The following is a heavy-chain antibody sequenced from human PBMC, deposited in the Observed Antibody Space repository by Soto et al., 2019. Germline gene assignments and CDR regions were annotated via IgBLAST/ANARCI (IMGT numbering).Heavy chain of an antibody. CDR3: AREDTANGGASDI. CDR2: INPGGGRT. CDR1: GYPFNSFY. Sequence: GASVKVSCKASGYPFNSFYIHWVRQAPGQGLEWMVSINPGGGRTTSAQKFQGRVTLTTDTSTRTVYMELSSLRSEDTAIYYCAREDTANGGASDIWGQGTMVTVSS. V-gene: IGHV1-46*02. D-gene: IGHD5-18*01. J-gene: IGHJ3*02.